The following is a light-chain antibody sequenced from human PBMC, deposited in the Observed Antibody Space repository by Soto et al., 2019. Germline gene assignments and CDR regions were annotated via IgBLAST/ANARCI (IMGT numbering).Light chain of an antibody. Sequence: DIQMTQSPSSLSASVGDRVAITCRASQSISNYLNWYQQKPGKAPNLLIYAASSLYSGVPSRFSGSGSGRDFTLTISSLQPEDSATYYCQQSYTTPWTFGQGTKVEVK. V-gene: IGKV1-39*01. CDR3: QQSYTTPWT. CDR2: AAS. CDR1: QSISNY. J-gene: IGKJ1*01.